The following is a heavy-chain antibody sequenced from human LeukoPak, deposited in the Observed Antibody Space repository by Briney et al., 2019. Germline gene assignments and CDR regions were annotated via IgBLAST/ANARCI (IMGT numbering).Heavy chain of an antibody. CDR3: ARQIYISGGNWFDP. Sequence: SETLSLTCTVSGGSISSSSYYWGWIRQPPGKGLEWIGSIYYSGSTYYNPSLKSRVTISVDTSKNQFSLKLSSVTAADTAVYYCARQIYISGGNWFDPWGQGTLVTVSS. V-gene: IGHV4-39*01. J-gene: IGHJ5*02. CDR1: GGSISSSSYY. CDR2: IYYSGST. D-gene: IGHD6-25*01.